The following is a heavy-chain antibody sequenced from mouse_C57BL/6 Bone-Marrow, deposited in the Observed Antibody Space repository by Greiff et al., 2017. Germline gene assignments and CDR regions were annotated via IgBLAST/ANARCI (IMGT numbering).Heavy chain of an antibody. V-gene: IGHV1-15*01. CDR2: IDPETGGT. Sequence: VQLQESGAELVRPGASVTLSCKASGYTFTDYEMHWVKQTPVHGLEWIGAIDPETGGTAYNQKFKGKAILTADKSSSTAYMELRSLTSEDSAVYYCTRGGKGGYWGQGTTLTVSS. J-gene: IGHJ2*01. D-gene: IGHD1-3*01. CDR1: GYTFTDYE. CDR3: TRGGKGGY.